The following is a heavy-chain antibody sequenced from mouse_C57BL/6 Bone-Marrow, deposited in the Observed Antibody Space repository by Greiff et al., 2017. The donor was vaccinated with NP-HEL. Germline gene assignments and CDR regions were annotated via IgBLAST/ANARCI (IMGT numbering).Heavy chain of an antibody. V-gene: IGHV1-81*01. CDR3: ARARPRGVDY. Sequence: QVQLQQSGAELVRPGASVKLSCKASGYTFTSYGISWVKQRPGQGLEWIGEIYPSSGNTYYNEKFKGKATLTVDKSSSTAYMQLRSLTSEDSAVSCCARARPRGVDYWGQGTTLTVAS. J-gene: IGHJ2*01. CDR2: IYPSSGNT. CDR1: GYTFTSYG.